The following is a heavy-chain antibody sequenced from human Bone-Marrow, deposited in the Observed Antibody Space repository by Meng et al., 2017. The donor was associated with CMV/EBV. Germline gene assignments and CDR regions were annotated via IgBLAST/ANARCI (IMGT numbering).Heavy chain of an antibody. CDR3: ARELWRRGGNFPIDY. CDR2: TYYRSKWYN. Sequence: SETLSLTCAISGDSVSSNSAAWNWIRQSPSRGLEWLGRTYYRSKWYNDYAVSVKSRITINPDTSKNQFSLQLNSVTPEDTAVYYCARELWRRGGNFPIDYWGQGTLVTVSS. CDR1: GDSVSSNSAA. V-gene: IGHV6-1*01. J-gene: IGHJ4*02. D-gene: IGHD4-23*01.